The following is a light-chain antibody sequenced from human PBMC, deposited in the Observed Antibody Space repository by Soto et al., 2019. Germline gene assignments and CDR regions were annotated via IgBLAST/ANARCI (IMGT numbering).Light chain of an antibody. CDR2: STS. Sequence: QTVVTQEPSLTVSPGGTVTLTCASSTGAVTSGYYPNWFQQKPGQAPRALIYSTSNKYSWTPARFSGSLLGGKAALTLSGVQPEDEAEYYCLLYYGGQVGVFGGGTQLPVL. V-gene: IGLV7-43*01. CDR1: TGAVTSGYY. J-gene: IGLJ2*01. CDR3: LLYYGGQVGV.